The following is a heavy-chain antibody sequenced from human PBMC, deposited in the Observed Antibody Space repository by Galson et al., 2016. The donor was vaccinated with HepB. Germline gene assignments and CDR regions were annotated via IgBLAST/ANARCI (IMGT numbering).Heavy chain of an antibody. CDR1: GYRFTSFG. CDR3: ARNFDITPYYFDY. Sequence: SVKVSCKASGYRFTSFGLTWMRLAPGQGLEWMGWINPHNGATNYAPKFRDRVTMTADTSTTTAYMELRSLTSDDSAVYYCARNFDITPYYFDYWGQGTLLTVSS. D-gene: IGHD3-9*01. V-gene: IGHV1-18*01. CDR2: INPHNGAT. J-gene: IGHJ4*02.